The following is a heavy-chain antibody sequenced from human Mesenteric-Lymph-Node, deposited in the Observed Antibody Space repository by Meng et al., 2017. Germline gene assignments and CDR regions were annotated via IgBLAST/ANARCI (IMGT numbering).Heavy chain of an antibody. CDR3: ARVSVSGYSSGWQEGEDY. CDR2: ISYDGSNK. V-gene: IGHV3-30*01. D-gene: IGHD6-19*01. J-gene: IGHJ4*02. Sequence: GGSLRLSCAASGFTFSSYAMHWVRQAPGKGLEWVEVISYDGSNKYYADSVKGRFTISRDNSKNTLYLQMNSLRAEDTAVYYCARVSVSGYSSGWQEGEDYWGQGTLVTVSS. CDR1: GFTFSSYA.